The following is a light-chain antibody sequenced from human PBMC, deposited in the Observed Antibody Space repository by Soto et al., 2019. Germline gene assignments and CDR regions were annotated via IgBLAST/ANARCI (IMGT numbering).Light chain of an antibody. CDR3: QQYNNWPPDRT. Sequence: EIVMTQSPATLSVSPGERATLSCRASQSVSSNLAWYPQKPGQAPRLLIYGASTRATGIPARFSGSGSGTEFTLNISSLQSEDFAIYFCQQYNNWPPDRTFGQGTKVEIK. CDR1: QSVSSN. V-gene: IGKV3-15*01. CDR2: GAS. J-gene: IGKJ1*01.